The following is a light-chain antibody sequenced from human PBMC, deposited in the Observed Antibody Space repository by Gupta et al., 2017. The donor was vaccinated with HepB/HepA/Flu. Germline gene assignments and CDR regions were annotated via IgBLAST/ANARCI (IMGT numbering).Light chain of an antibody. CDR3: SSFTTSTTCV. V-gene: IGLV2-14*01. Sequence: QASLTQPAPVVEAPGQSITISCTGTSSDIGSDNYVSWYQQHPSKAPKLIIFDVSKRASGLSTRFSGSKSGNTASLTISGLQDEDEADYYCSSFTTSTTCVFGGGTKLTVL. CDR1: SSDIGSDNY. J-gene: IGLJ3*02. CDR2: DVS.